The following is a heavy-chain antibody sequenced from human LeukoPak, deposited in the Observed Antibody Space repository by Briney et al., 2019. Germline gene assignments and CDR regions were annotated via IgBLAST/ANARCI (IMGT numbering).Heavy chain of an antibody. CDR3: ARRFGSGTYPFDY. V-gene: IGHV4-59*08. Sequence: SETLSLTCTVSGGSISGYYWSWLRQPPGKGLEWIAYIYYSGGTNYNPSLKSRVTISVDTSKNQFSLKLSSVTAADTAVYYCARRFGSGTYPFDYWGQGTLVTVSS. CDR1: GGSISGYY. CDR2: IYYSGGT. D-gene: IGHD3-10*01. J-gene: IGHJ4*02.